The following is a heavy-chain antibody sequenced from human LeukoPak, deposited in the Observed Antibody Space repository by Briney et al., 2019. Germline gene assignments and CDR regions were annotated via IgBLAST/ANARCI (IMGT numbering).Heavy chain of an antibody. CDR3: ARPFYCSGGSCPSHFDY. CDR1: GYTFTSYD. Sequence: ASVTVSCKASGYTFTSYDINWVRQATGQGLEWMGWMNPNSGNTGYAQKFQGRVTMTRNTSISTAYMELSSLRSEDTAVYYCARPFYCSGGSCPSHFDYWGQGTLVTVSS. D-gene: IGHD2-15*01. J-gene: IGHJ4*02. CDR2: MNPNSGNT. V-gene: IGHV1-8*01.